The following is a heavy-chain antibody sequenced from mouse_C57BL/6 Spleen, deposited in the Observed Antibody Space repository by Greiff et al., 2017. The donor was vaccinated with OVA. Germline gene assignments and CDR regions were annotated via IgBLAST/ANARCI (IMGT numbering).Heavy chain of an antibody. CDR3: ARAILRYYAMDY. CDR1: GFTFSSYA. D-gene: IGHD1-1*01. V-gene: IGHV5-4*03. CDR2: ISDGGSYT. J-gene: IGHJ4*01. Sequence: DVMLVESGGGLVKPGGSLKLSCAASGFTFSSYAMSWVRQTPEKRLEWVATISDGGSYTYYPDNVKGRFTISRDNAKNNLYLQMSHLKSEDTAMYYCARAILRYYAMDYWGQGTSVTVSS.